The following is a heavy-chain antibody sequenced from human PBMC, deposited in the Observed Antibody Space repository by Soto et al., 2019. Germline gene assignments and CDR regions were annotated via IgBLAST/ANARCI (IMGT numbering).Heavy chain of an antibody. CDR3: ARGTSWQLPFDY. CDR2: ISYSGST. J-gene: IGHJ4*02. D-gene: IGHD6-13*01. CDR1: SDSISSYY. V-gene: IGHV4-59*01. Sequence: TLSLTCTVSSDSISSYYWSWIRQPPGKRLEWIGYISYSGSTDYNPSLKSRVTISGDTSKNQFSLKVSSVTAADTAVYYCARGTSWQLPFDYWGQGALVTVSS.